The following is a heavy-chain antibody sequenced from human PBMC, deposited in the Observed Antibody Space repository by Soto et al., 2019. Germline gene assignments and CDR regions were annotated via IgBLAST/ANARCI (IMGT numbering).Heavy chain of an antibody. CDR3: AKGRLNYYDSSGYYHLFDY. D-gene: IGHD3-22*01. CDR2: ISGSGGST. CDR1: GFTFSSYA. J-gene: IGHJ4*02. V-gene: IGHV3-23*01. Sequence: GGSLRLSCAASGFTFSSYAMSWVRQAPGKGLEWVSAISGSGGSTYYADSVKGRFTISRDNSKNTLYLQMNSLRAEDTAVYYCAKGRLNYYDSSGYYHLFDYWGQGTLVTVSS.